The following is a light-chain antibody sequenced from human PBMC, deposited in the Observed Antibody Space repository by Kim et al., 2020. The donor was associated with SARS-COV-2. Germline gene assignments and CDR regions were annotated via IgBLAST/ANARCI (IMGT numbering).Light chain of an antibody. CDR1: QSVSNY. CDR2: DAS. CDR3: QQRSNFA. J-gene: IGKJ3*01. V-gene: IGKV3-11*01. Sequence: PSWSPGERAPLSCRASQSVSNYLAWYQQKPAQAPRLLSYDASNRATGIPARFSGSGSGTDFTLTISNLEPEDVAVYYCQQRSNFAFGPGTKVDIK.